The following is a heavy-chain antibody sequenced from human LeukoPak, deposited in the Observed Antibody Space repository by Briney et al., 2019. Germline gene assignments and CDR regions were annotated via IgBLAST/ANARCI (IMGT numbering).Heavy chain of an antibody. J-gene: IGHJ5*02. Sequence: ASVKVSCKASGYTFTSYYMHWVRQAPGQGLEWMGWINPNSGGTNYAQKFQGRVTMTRDTSISTAYMELSRLRSDDTAVYYCATPGRPCSGGSCYDGWYWFDPWGQGTLVTVSS. V-gene: IGHV1-2*02. CDR3: ATPGRPCSGGSCYDGWYWFDP. D-gene: IGHD2-15*01. CDR2: INPNSGGT. CDR1: GYTFTSYY.